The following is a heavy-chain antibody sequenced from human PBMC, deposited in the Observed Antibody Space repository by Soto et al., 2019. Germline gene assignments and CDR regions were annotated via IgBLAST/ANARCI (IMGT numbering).Heavy chain of an antibody. J-gene: IGHJ4*02. CDR1: GFTFSDYY. V-gene: IGHV3-11*01. Sequence: QVQLVESGGGLVKPGGSLRLSCAASGFTFSDYYMNWIRQAPGKGLEWVSYISSGAITIYYADSVKGRFTISRDNAKNSLYVQMNSLRAEDTAVYYFAGQYSSSSVEFWGQGTLVTVSS. CDR2: ISSGAITI. CDR3: AGQYSSSSVEF. D-gene: IGHD6-6*01.